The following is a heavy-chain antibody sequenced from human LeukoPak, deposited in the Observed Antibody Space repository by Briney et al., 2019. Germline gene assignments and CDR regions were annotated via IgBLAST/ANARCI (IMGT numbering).Heavy chain of an antibody. V-gene: IGHV4-59*08. CDR3: ARRRQVSYYSPYAFDL. CDR2: IYYRGSP. J-gene: IGHJ3*01. CDR1: DGSISTYY. Sequence: SETLSLTCTVSDGSISTYYWSWIRQSPGKGLEWIGYIYYRGSPNYNPSLKSRVTISVDTSKNQFSLKLSSVTAADTAVYYCARRRQVSYYSPYAFDLWGQGTMVTVSS. D-gene: IGHD2-15*01.